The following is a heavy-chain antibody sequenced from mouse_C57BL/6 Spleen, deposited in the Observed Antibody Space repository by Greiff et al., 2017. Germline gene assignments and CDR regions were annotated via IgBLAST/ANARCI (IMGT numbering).Heavy chain of an antibody. CDR3: ARERDYYGSDY. Sequence: EVMLVESGGDLVKPGGSLKLSCAASGFTFSSYGMSWVRQTPDKRLEWVATISSGGSYTYYPDSVKGRFTISRDNAKNTLYLQMSSLKSEDTAMYYCARERDYYGSDYWGQGTTLTVSS. D-gene: IGHD1-1*01. CDR2: ISSGGSYT. J-gene: IGHJ2*01. V-gene: IGHV5-6*01. CDR1: GFTFSSYG.